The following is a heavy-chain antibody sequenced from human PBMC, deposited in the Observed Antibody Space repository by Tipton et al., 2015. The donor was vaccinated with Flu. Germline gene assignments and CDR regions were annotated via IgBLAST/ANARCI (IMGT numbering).Heavy chain of an antibody. CDR1: GDSVRSSYY. V-gene: IGHV4-38-2*02. CDR3: ARRDFSNYVSDPKNWFDP. J-gene: IGHJ5*02. D-gene: IGHD4-11*01. Sequence: TLSLTCTVSGDSVRSSYYWAWIRQPPGRGLEWIGNINHNGNTYHNASLRSRVTISVDTSRNHFSLKLSSVTTADTAVYYCARRDFSNYVSDPKNWFDPWGQGTLVTVSS. CDR2: INHNGNT.